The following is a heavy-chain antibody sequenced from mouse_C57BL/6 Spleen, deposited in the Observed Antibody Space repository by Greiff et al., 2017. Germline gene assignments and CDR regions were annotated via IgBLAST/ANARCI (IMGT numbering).Heavy chain of an antibody. J-gene: IGHJ2*01. CDR2: IYPGDGDT. D-gene: IGHD2-3*01. CDR3: AKSDGYYSYFDY. Sequence: VQLQQSGPELVKPGASVKISCKASGYAFSSSWMNWVKQRPGKGLEWIGRIYPGDGDTNYNGKFKGKATLTADKSSSTAYMQLSSLTSEDSAVYFCAKSDGYYSYFDYWGQGTTLTVSS. V-gene: IGHV1-82*01. CDR1: GYAFSSSW.